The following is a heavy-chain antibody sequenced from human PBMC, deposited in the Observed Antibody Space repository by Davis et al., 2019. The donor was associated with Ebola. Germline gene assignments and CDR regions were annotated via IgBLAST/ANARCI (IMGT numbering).Heavy chain of an antibody. Sequence: PGGSLRLSCAASGFTFSSYAMHWVRQAPGKGLEWVAVISYDGTNKYYADSVKGRFTISRDNSKNTLFLQMNSLRAEDTAVYYCARDRSVDTNKVFDYWGQGTLVTVSS. CDR1: GFTFSSYA. V-gene: IGHV3-30-3*01. D-gene: IGHD5-18*01. CDR2: ISYDGTNK. CDR3: ARDRSVDTNKVFDY. J-gene: IGHJ4*02.